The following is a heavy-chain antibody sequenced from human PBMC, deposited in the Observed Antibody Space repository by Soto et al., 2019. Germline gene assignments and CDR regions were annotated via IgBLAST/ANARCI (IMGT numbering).Heavy chain of an antibody. J-gene: IGHJ4*02. V-gene: IGHV4-34*01. Sequence: QWGAGLLKPSETLSLTCAVYGGSFSGYYWSWIRQPPGKGLEWIGEINHSGSTNYNPSLKSRGTISVDTSKNQFSLKLSSVTAADTAVYYCAREKPYSSSWYHDYWGQGTLVTVSS. CDR3: AREKPYSSSWYHDY. CDR2: INHSGST. CDR1: GGSFSGYY. D-gene: IGHD6-13*01.